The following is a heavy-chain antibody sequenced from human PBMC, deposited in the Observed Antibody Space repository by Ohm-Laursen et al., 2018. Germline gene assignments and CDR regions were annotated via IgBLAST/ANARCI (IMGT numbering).Heavy chain of an antibody. V-gene: IGHV3-9*01. D-gene: IGHD1-26*01. CDR2: ITWNSGTI. CDR3: AKMVGAWDFFDY. CDR1: GFTFDDYA. J-gene: IGHJ4*02. Sequence: SLRLSCAASGFTFDDYAMHWARQAPGKGLEWVSGITWNSGTITYADSVKGRFTISRDNAKNSLYLQVNSLRAEDTALYYCAKMVGAWDFFDYWGQGTLVTVSS.